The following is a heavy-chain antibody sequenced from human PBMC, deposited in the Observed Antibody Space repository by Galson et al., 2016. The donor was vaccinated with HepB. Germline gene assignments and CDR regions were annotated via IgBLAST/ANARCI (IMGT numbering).Heavy chain of an antibody. J-gene: IGHJ4*02. V-gene: IGHV3-53*01. CDR1: GFAVSSNC. CDR3: ARDLPLLG. CDR2: IYSGGGT. Sequence: SLRLSCAASGFAVSSNCMSWVRQAPGKGLEWVSVIYSGGGTYYADSVKGRFTISRDNSKNTLYLQMNSLRAEDTAVYYCARDLPLLGWGQGTLVTVSS. D-gene: IGHD2-15*01.